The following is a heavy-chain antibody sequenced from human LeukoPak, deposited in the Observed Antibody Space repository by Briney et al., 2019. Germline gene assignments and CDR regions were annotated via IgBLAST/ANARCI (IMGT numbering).Heavy chain of an antibody. V-gene: IGHV4-4*07. CDR3: ARGYGEATREAFDI. CDR2: IYSSGTS. CDR1: GGSISNYF. J-gene: IGHJ3*02. Sequence: SETLSLTCAVSGGSISNYFWSWVRQPAGQGLECLGRIYSSGTSYYNPSLKSRVTMSVDTSKNQSSLKLSSVTAADTAVYYCARGYGEATREAFDIWGLGTMVTVSS. D-gene: IGHD4-17*01.